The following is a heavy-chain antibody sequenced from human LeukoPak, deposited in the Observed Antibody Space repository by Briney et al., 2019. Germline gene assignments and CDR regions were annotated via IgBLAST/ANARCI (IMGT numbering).Heavy chain of an antibody. V-gene: IGHV4-38-2*01. Sequence: SETLSLTCAVSGYPISSGYYWGWIRQPPGKGLKWIGSIYHSGSTYYNPSLKSRVTISVDTSKNQFSLKLSSVTAADTAVYYCARRGIGYYYDSSGYTDTYYFDYWGQGTLVTVSS. J-gene: IGHJ4*02. CDR2: IYHSGST. D-gene: IGHD3-22*01. CDR1: GYPISSGYY. CDR3: ARRGIGYYYDSSGYTDTYYFDY.